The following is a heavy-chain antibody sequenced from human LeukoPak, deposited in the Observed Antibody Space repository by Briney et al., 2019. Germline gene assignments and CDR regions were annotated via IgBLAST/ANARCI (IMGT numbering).Heavy chain of an antibody. CDR1: GFTFSDYY. D-gene: IGHD3-10*01. V-gene: IGHV3-11*04. J-gene: IGHJ4*02. CDR2: NSGSGSTI. Sequence: PGRSLRLSCAASGFTFSDYYMSWVRQAPGKGLERVSYNSGSGSTIYYSDSVKGRFTFSKDNAKNSLYLQMNSLRAEDMAISFCAREDYYYASRFWSQRSLVTVSS. CDR3: AREDYYYASRF.